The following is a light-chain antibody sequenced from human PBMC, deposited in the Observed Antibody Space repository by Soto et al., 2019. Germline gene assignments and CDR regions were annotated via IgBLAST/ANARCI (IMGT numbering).Light chain of an antibody. V-gene: IGLV2-23*02. CDR3: CSFAGSFTSHV. J-gene: IGLJ1*01. CDR1: SSDVGVFDL. Sequence: ALTQPASVSGSPGQSVTISCTGTSSDVGVFDLVSWYQQHPGKAPHLIIFEVTKRPSGVSSRFSGSRSGLTASLTISGLQAEFLSEYYCCSFAGSFTSHVSGSRSSVTVL. CDR2: EVT.